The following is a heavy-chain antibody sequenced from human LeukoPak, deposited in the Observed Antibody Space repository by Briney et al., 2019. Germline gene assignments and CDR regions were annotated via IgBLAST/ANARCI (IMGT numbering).Heavy chain of an antibody. CDR2: ISYTGST. CDR1: GGSISPYF. D-gene: IGHD3-10*01. J-gene: IGHJ5*02. Sequence: SETLSITFTDSGGSISPYFWSWMRQTPGKRLEWIGYISYTGSTNYNPALKSRVTISVDTSKNQFSLQLTSVTAADTAVYYCARDDYRGVTNFDPWGQGTLVTVSS. V-gene: IGHV4-59*01. CDR3: ARDDYRGVTNFDP.